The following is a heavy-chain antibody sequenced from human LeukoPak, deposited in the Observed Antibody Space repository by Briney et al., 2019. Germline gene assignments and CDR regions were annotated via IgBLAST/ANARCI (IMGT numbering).Heavy chain of an antibody. CDR2: IYYSGST. CDR3: ASVSYGGSGY. D-gene: IGHD4-23*01. Sequence: PSETLSLTCTVSGGSISSYYWSWIRQPPGKGLEWIGYIYYSGSTNYNPSLKSRVTISVDTSKNQFSLKLSSVTAADTAVYYCASVSYGGSGYWGQGTLVTVSS. V-gene: IGHV4-59*08. J-gene: IGHJ4*02. CDR1: GGSISSYY.